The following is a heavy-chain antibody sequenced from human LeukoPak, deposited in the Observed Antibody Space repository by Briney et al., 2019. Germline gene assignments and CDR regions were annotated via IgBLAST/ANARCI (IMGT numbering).Heavy chain of an antibody. CDR3: ARQYSSSWYYFDY. D-gene: IGHD6-13*01. V-gene: IGHV1-69*04. CDR2: IIPILGIA. Sequence: ASVKVSCKASGGTFSSYAISWVRQAPGQGLEWMGRIIPILGIANYAQKFQGRVTITADKPTSTAYMELSSLRSEDTAVYYCARQYSSSWYYFDYWGQGTLVTVSS. J-gene: IGHJ4*02. CDR1: GGTFSSYA.